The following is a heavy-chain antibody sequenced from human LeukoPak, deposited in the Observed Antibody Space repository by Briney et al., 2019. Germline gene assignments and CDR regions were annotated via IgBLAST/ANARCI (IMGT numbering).Heavy chain of an antibody. D-gene: IGHD4-23*01. CDR1: AYSFSTYD. V-gene: IGHV1-8*03. J-gene: IGHJ3*02. CDR2: MNPDSGNT. Sequence: ASVKVSCKASAYSFSTYDINWVRQATGQGLEWMGWMNPDSGNTGYAQKFQGRVTITRNTSISTACMELSSLKSDDTAVYYCARRLGLRWDLQAFDIWGQGTMVTVSS. CDR3: ARRLGLRWDLQAFDI.